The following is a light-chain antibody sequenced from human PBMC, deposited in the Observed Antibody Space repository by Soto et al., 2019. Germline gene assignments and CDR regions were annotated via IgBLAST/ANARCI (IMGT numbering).Light chain of an antibody. CDR3: QQFGSSPGFT. V-gene: IGKV3-20*01. J-gene: IGKJ3*01. Sequence: EIVLTQSPGTLSLSPGERATLSCRASQSINNRYLAWYQQKPGQAPRLLIYAASSRGTGIPDRFSGSGSGKDFTLTISRLEPEEFAVYYCQQFGSSPGFTFGPGSKVDIK. CDR2: AAS. CDR1: QSINNRY.